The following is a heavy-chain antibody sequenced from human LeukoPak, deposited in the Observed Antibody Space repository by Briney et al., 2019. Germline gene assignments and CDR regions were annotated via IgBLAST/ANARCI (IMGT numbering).Heavy chain of an antibody. V-gene: IGHV1-69*04. CDR3: ARVNYDFWSGYPNYYGMDV. CDR2: IIPILGIA. D-gene: IGHD3-3*01. J-gene: IGHJ6*02. CDR1: GGTFSSYA. Sequence: RASVKVSCKASGGTFSSYAISWVRQAPGQGLEWMGRIIPILGIANYAQKSQGRVTITADKSTSTAYMELSSLRSEDTAVYYCARVNYDFWSGYPNYYGMDVWGQGTTVTVSS.